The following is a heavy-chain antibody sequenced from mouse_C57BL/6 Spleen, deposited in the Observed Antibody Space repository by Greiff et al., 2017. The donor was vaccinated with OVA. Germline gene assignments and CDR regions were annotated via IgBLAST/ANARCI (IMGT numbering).Heavy chain of an antibody. CDR2: ISSGSSTI. Sequence: EVQRVESGGGLVKPGGSLKLSCAASGFTFSDYGMHWVRQAPEKGLEWVAYISSGSSTIYYADTVKGRFTISRDNAKNTLFLQMTSLRSEDTAMYYCARDPDLYAMDYWGQGTSVTVSS. CDR3: ARDPDLYAMDY. J-gene: IGHJ4*01. V-gene: IGHV5-17*01. CDR1: GFTFSDYG.